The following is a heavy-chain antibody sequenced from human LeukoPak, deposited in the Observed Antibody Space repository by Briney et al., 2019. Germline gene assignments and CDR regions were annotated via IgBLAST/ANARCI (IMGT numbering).Heavy chain of an antibody. D-gene: IGHD6-13*01. Sequence: GASVKVSCKASGYTFTSYYMHWVRQAPGQGLEWMGIINPSGGSTSYAQKLQGRVTMTTDTSTSTAYMELRSLRSDDTAVYYCARDSSSWYYFDYWGQGTLVTVSS. CDR1: GYTFTSYY. CDR3: ARDSSSWYYFDY. CDR2: INPSGGST. V-gene: IGHV1-46*01. J-gene: IGHJ4*02.